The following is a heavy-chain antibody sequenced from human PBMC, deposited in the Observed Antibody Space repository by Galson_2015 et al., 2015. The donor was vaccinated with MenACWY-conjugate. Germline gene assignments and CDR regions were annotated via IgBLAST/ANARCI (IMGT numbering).Heavy chain of an antibody. CDR3: ARDKLAVAGTRGLGYYYGMDV. D-gene: IGHD6-19*01. CDR1: GYTFTGYY. CDR2: SNPNSGGT. V-gene: IGHV1-2*04. Sequence: SCKASGYTFTGYYMHWLRQAPGQGLEWMGWSNPNSGGTNYAQKFQGWVTMTRDTSISTAYMELSRLRSDDTAVYYCARDKLAVAGTRGLGYYYGMDVWGQGTTVTVSS. J-gene: IGHJ6*02.